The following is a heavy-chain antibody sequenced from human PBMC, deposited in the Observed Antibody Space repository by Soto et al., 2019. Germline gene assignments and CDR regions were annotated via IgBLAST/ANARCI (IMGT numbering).Heavy chain of an antibody. CDR1: GGTFSSYA. CDR3: ARGSSGWQGNYYYYYGMDV. J-gene: IGHJ6*02. CDR2: IIPIFGTA. Sequence: QVQLVQSGAEVKKPGSSVKVSCKASGGTFSSYAISWVRQAPGQGLEWMGGIIPIFGTANYAQKCQGRVTITADESTSTAYMELSSLRSEDTAVYYCARGSSGWQGNYYYYYGMDVWGQGTTVTVSS. V-gene: IGHV1-69*01. D-gene: IGHD6-19*01.